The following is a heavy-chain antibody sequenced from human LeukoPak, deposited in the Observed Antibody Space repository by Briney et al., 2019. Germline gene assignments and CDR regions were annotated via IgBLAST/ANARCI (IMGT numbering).Heavy chain of an antibody. D-gene: IGHD2-2*01. CDR2: ISYDGSNK. V-gene: IGHV3-30*18. CDR1: GFTFSSYG. J-gene: IGHJ3*02. Sequence: GGSLRLSCAASGFTFSSYGMHWVRQAPGKGLEWVAVISYDGSNKYYADSVKGRFTISRDNSKNTLYLQMNSLRAEDTAVYYCAKIVPATAAHDAFDIRGQGTMVTVSS. CDR3: AKIVPATAAHDAFDI.